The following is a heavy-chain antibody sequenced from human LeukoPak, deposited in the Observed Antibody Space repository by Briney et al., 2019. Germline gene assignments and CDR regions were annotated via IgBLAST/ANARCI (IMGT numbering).Heavy chain of an antibody. V-gene: IGHV3-30*04. D-gene: IGHD3-10*01. CDR3: ARDIQGSGSPETDY. J-gene: IGHJ4*02. CDR1: GFTFSGSA. Sequence: GGSLRLSCAASGFTFSGSAMHWVRQAPGKGLEWVADSVKGRFTISRDNSKNTLYLQMNSLRAEDTAVYYCARDIQGSGSPETDYWGQGTLVTVSS.